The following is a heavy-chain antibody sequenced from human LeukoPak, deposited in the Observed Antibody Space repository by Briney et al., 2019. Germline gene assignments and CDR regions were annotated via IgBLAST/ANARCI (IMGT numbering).Heavy chain of an antibody. CDR1: GVTFSSYW. J-gene: IGHJ4*02. CDR2: IKQDGSEK. D-gene: IGHD5-12*01. V-gene: IGHV3-7*03. Sequence: QPGGSLRLSCAASGVTFSSYWTSWVRQAPGKGLEWVANIKQDGSEKYYVDSVKGRFTISRDNAKNSLYLQMNSLRAEDTAVYYCARVGRRYSGYDLGYFDYWGQGTLVTVSS. CDR3: ARVGRRYSGYDLGYFDY.